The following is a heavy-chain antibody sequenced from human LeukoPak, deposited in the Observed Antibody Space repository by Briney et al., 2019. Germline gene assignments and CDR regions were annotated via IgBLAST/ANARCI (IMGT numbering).Heavy chain of an antibody. CDR1: GESFSGYY. CDR2: INHSGST. V-gene: IGHV4-34*01. CDR3: ARSWELRSTFDY. D-gene: IGHD1-26*01. Sequence: SETLSLTCAVYGESFSGYYWSWIRQPPGKGLEWIGEINHSGSTNYNPSLKSRVTISVDTSKNQFSLKLSSVTAADTAVYYCARSWELRSTFDYWGQGTLVTVSS. J-gene: IGHJ4*02.